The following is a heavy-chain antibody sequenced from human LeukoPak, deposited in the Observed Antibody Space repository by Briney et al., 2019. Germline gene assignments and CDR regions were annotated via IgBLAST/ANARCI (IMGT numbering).Heavy chain of an antibody. CDR2: INHSGST. D-gene: IGHD6-6*01. Sequence: SETLSLTCAVYGGSFSGYYWSWIRQPPGKGLEWIGEINHSGSTNYNPSLKSRVTISVDTSKNQFSLKLSSVTAADTAVYYCARDLGQSSGSSSSDYWGQGTLVTVSS. CDR3: ARDLGQSSGSSSSDY. CDR1: GGSFSGYY. V-gene: IGHV4-34*01. J-gene: IGHJ4*02.